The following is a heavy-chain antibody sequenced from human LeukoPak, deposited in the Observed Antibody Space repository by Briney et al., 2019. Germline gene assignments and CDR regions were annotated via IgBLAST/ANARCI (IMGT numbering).Heavy chain of an antibody. D-gene: IGHD6-19*01. CDR1: GFTFSSYA. J-gene: IGHJ4*02. V-gene: IGHV3-23*01. Sequence: GGSLRLSCAASGFTFSSYAMSWVRQAPGKGLEWVSAISGSGGSTYYADSVKGRFTIPRDNSKNTLYLQMNSLRAEDTAVYYCAKDSSYSSGWYGDYWGQGTLVTVSS. CDR3: AKDSSYSSGWYGDY. CDR2: ISGSGGST.